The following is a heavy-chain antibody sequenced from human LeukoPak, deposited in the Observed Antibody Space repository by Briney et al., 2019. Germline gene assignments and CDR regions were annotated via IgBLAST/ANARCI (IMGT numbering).Heavy chain of an antibody. CDR1: GFTFSNYW. D-gene: IGHD3-22*01. CDR3: ARDQVSMIVVRTTNWFFDL. J-gene: IGHJ2*01. CDR2: INKDGSEI. Sequence: GGSLRLSCAASGFTFSNYWMSWVRQAPGKGLEWLAHINKDGSEIYYVDSVKGRFTISRDNGKNSLYLQINSLRADDTAVYYCARDQVSMIVVRTTNWFFDLWGRGTLVTVSS. V-gene: IGHV3-7*01.